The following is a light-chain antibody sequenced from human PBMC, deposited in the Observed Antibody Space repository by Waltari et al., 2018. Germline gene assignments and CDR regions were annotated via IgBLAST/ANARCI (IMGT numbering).Light chain of an antibody. CDR3: QQYYTIPPT. J-gene: IGKJ1*01. CDR2: WAS. CDR1: QSVLYNSIHKTY. Sequence: DIVMTQSPDSLAVSLGERATINCKSSQSVLYNSIHKTYVAWYRHKPGQSPKLLIYWASTRDYGVPDRFSGSGSWTDYTLTISSLQAEDVAVYYCQQYYTIPPTFGQGTKVEIK. V-gene: IGKV4-1*01.